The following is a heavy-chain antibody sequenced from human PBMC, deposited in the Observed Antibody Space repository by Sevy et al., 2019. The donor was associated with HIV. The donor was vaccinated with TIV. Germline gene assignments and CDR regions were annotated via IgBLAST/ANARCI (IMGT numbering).Heavy chain of an antibody. D-gene: IGHD2-21*01. V-gene: IGHV1-2*02. CDR1: GYSFTAYY. CDR2: INPNSDGT. Sequence: ASVKVSYVASGYSFTAYYIHWVRQAPGQGLEWMGWINPNSDGTNCAQNFQGRVTMTSDPSISTVYLELSRLRFDDTAFYYCARDRLIFGGGPPDYWGQGTLVTVSS. J-gene: IGHJ4*02. CDR3: ARDRLIFGGGPPDY.